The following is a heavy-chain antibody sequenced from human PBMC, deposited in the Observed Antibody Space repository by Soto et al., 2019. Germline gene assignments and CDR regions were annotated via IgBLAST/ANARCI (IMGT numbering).Heavy chain of an antibody. CDR3: ARSIRYYSDSSGYPDY. J-gene: IGHJ4*02. CDR1: GGSISSSSYY. CDR2: FYYSGST. Sequence: LSLTCTVSGGSISSSSYYWDWIRQPPGKGLEWIGSFYYSGSTYYNPSLKSRVTISVDTSKNQFSLKLSSVTAADTAVYYCARSIRYYSDSSGYPDYWGQGTLGTVSS. V-gene: IGHV4-39*01. D-gene: IGHD3-22*01.